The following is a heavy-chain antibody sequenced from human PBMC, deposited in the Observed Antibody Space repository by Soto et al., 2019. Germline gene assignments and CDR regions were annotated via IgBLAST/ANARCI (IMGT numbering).Heavy chain of an antibody. Sequence: GGSLRLSCEASGFTFSTYAMTWVRQAPGKGLEWVSSVRDSGADTYYAESVKGRFTVSRDNSKSTVYLQMSSLRGNDTALYFCARSRRTYGDYYDLWGQGTVVTVSS. V-gene: IGHV3-23*01. CDR2: VRDSGADT. J-gene: IGHJ4*02. CDR3: ARSRRTYGDYYDL. CDR1: GFTFSTYA. D-gene: IGHD4-17*01.